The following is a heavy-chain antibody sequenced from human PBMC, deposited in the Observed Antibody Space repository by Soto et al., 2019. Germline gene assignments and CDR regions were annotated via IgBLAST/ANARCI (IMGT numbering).Heavy chain of an antibody. J-gene: IGHJ4*02. CDR1: GFTFGIYD. D-gene: IGHD3-9*01. CDR3: VRGRDSGLYFFAS. Sequence: PGGSLRLSCAASGFTFGIYDMHWVRQATGKGLERVSTINTAGDTYSPGSVKGRFTISRENAKNSLYLQMNSLRVDDTAVYFCVRGRDSGLYFFASWGQRTLVTGSS. V-gene: IGHV3-13*01. CDR2: INTAGDT.